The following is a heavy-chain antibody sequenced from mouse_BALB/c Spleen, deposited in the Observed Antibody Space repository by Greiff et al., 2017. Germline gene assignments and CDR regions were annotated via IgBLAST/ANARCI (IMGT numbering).Heavy chain of an antibody. CDR2: INPYNGAT. D-gene: IGHD2-4*01. CDR3: ARWITTVYYAMDY. V-gene: IGHV1-31*01. Sequence: VQLQQSGPELVKPGASVKISCKASGYSFTGYYMHWVKQSHVKSLEWIGRINPYNGATSYNQNFKDKASFTVDKSSSTAYMELHSLTSEDSAVYYCARWITTVYYAMDYWGQGTSVTVSS. CDR1: GYSFTGYY. J-gene: IGHJ4*01.